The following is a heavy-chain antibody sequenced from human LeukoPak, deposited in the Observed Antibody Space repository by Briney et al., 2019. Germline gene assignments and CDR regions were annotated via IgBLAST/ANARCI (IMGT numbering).Heavy chain of an antibody. J-gene: IGHJ4*02. Sequence: RPGGSLRLSCAASGFILNNYGLVWVRQAPGKGLEWVSAISNDGGGTTYADFVKGRFSVSRDNSKNTLFLQMNSLRAEDTALYYCAKGSSGYFFDLWGQGTLVSVSS. D-gene: IGHD3-22*01. CDR3: AKGSSGYFFDL. V-gene: IGHV3-23*01. CDR1: GFILNNYG. CDR2: ISNDGGGT.